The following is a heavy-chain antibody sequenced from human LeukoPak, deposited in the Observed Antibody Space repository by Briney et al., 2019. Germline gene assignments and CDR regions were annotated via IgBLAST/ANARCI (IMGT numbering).Heavy chain of an antibody. V-gene: IGHV4-39*07. CDR3: ARVRSVGYSSSLKWFDP. CDR2: IYYSGST. Sequence: SETLSLTCTVSGGSISSSSYYWGWIRQPPGKGLEWIGSIYYSGSTYYNPSLKSRVTISVDTSKSQFSLKLSSVTAADTAVYYCARVRSVGYSSSLKWFDPWGQGTLVTVSS. CDR1: GGSISSSSYY. J-gene: IGHJ5*02. D-gene: IGHD6-6*01.